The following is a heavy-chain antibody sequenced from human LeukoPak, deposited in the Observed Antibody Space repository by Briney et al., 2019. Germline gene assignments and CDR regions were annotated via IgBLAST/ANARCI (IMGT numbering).Heavy chain of an antibody. Sequence: SETLSLTCTVSGGSINSYYWSWIRQPPGKGLEWLGYIYYSGSTNYNPSLKSRVTISVDTSKNQFSLNLSSVTAADTAVYYCARGAYGSGIRAYYYYYMDVWGKGTTVTVSS. D-gene: IGHD3-10*01. CDR3: ARGAYGSGIRAYYYYYMDV. CDR1: GGSINSYY. J-gene: IGHJ6*03. V-gene: IGHV4-59*01. CDR2: IYYSGST.